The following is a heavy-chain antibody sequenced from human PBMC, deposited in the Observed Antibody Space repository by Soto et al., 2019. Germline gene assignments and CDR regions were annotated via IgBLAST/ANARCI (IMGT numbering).Heavy chain of an antibody. CDR3: ARSQGSSTSLAIYYYYYYGMDV. CDR2: IIPISGTA. J-gene: IGHJ6*02. CDR1: GGTFSSYA. V-gene: IGHV1-69*01. D-gene: IGHD2-2*01. Sequence: QVQLVQSGAEVKKPGSSVKVSCKASGGTFSSYAISWVRQAPGQGLEWMGGIIPISGTANYAQKLQGRVTITADEYTSTAYMELSSLRSEDTAVYYCARSQGSSTSLAIYYYYYYGMDVWGQGTTVTVSS.